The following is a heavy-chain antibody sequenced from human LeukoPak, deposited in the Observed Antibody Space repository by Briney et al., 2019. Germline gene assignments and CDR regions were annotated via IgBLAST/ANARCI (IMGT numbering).Heavy chain of an antibody. V-gene: IGHV1-2*02. D-gene: IGHD7-27*01. CDR2: INPNSGGT. CDR1: GYTFTGYY. CDR3: ARALNWGSYYYYMDV. Sequence: ASVKVSCKASGYTFTGYYMHWVRQTPGQGLEWMGWINPNSGGTNYAQKFQGRVTMTRDTSISTAYMELSRLRSDDTAVYYCARALNWGSYYYYMDVWGKGTTVTVSS. J-gene: IGHJ6*03.